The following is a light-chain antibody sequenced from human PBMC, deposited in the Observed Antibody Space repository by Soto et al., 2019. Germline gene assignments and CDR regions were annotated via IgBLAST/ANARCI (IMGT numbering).Light chain of an antibody. CDR2: DVS. J-gene: IGLJ3*02. Sequence: QSALTQPASVSGSPGQTITISCTGTSSDVGGYNYVSWYQQHPGKAPKLMIYDVSNRPSGVSNRFSGSKSGNTASLTISGLQAEDEADYYCSSYTCNSTRVVFGGGTKLTVL. V-gene: IGLV2-14*01. CDR1: SSDVGGYNY. CDR3: SSYTCNSTRVV.